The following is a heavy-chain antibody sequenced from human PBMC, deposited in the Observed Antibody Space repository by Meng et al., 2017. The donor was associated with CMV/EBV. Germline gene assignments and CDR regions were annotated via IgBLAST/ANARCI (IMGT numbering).Heavy chain of an antibody. CDR3: AREGNTGIVGAGDY. Sequence: GESLKISCAASGFTVSSNYMSWVRQAPGKGLEWVSVIYSGGSTYYADSVKGRFTISRDNSKNTLYLQMNSLRAEDTAVYYCAREGNTGIVGAGDYWGQGTLVTVSS. V-gene: IGHV3-53*01. CDR1: GFTVSSNY. CDR2: IYSGGST. D-gene: IGHD1-26*01. J-gene: IGHJ4*02.